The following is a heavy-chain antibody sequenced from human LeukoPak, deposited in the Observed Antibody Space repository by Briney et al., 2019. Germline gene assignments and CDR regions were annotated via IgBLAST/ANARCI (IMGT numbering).Heavy chain of an antibody. D-gene: IGHD1-26*01. CDR1: GFTFTSSA. J-gene: IGHJ4*02. Sequence: ASVKVSCKASGFTFTSSAMQWVRQARGQRLEWIGWIVVGSGNTNYAQKFQEGVTITRDMSTSTAYMELSSLRSEDTAVYYCAAISGSYPPWEFDYWGQGTLVTVSS. CDR3: AAISGSYPPWEFDY. V-gene: IGHV1-58*02. CDR2: IVVGSGNT.